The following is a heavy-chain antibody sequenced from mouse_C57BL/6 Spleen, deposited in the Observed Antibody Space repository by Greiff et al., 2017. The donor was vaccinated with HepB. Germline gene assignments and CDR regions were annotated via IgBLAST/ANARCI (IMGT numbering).Heavy chain of an antibody. D-gene: IGHD1-1*01. CDR1: GFNIKDYY. CDR3: APLITTVGYFDV. CDR2: IDPEDSET. V-gene: IGHV14-2*01. Sequence: VQLQQSGAELVKPGASVKLSCTASGFNIKDYYMHWVKQRTEQGLEWIGRIDPEDSETKYAPKFQGKATITADTSSNTAYLQLSSLTSEDTAVYYCAPLITTVGYFDVWGTGTTVTVSS. J-gene: IGHJ1*03.